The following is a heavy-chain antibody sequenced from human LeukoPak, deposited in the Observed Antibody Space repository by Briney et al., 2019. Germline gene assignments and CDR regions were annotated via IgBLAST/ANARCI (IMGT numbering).Heavy chain of an antibody. CDR2: INAGNGNT. V-gene: IGHV1-3*01. CDR3: ASGPIVGATSTFDY. D-gene: IGHD1-26*01. CDR1: GYTFTSYA. Sequence: GASVKVSCKASGYTFTSYAMHWVRQAPGQRLEWMGWINAGNGNTKYSQKFQGRVTITRDTSASTAYMELSSLSSEDTAVYYCASGPIVGATSTFDYWGQGTLVTVSS. J-gene: IGHJ4*02.